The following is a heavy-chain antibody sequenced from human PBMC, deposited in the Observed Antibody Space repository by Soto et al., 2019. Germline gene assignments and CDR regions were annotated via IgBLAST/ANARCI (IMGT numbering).Heavy chain of an antibody. D-gene: IGHD2-15*01. CDR3: ARDARYCSGGSCYPHYYYYGIDV. CDR1: GYTFTGYY. Sequence: ASVKVSCKASGYTFTGYYMHWVRQAPGQGLEWMGWINPNSGGTNYAQKFQGRVTMTRDTSISTAYMELSRLRSDDTAVYYCARDARYCSGGSCYPHYYYYGIDVWGQGTTVTVYS. V-gene: IGHV1-2*02. CDR2: INPNSGGT. J-gene: IGHJ6*02.